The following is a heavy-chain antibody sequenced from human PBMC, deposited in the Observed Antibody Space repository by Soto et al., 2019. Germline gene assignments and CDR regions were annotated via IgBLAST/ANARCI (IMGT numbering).Heavy chain of an antibody. D-gene: IGHD2-15*01. V-gene: IGHV4-34*01. CDR1: GGSFSGYY. Sequence: QVQLQQWGAGLLKPSETLSLTCAVYGGSFSGYYWSWIRQPPGKGLEWMGEINPSGSTNYNPSLKSRVTISVDTSKNQFSLKLSSVTAADTAVYYCARGRPRPLGYCSGGSCKNWFDPWGQGTLVTVSS. J-gene: IGHJ5*02. CDR3: ARGRPRPLGYCSGGSCKNWFDP. CDR2: INPSGST.